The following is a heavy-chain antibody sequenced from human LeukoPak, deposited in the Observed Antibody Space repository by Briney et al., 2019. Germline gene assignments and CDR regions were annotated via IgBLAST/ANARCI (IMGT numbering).Heavy chain of an antibody. J-gene: IGHJ4*02. D-gene: IGHD4-17*01. Sequence: GGSLRLSCAASGFTFSSYSMNWVRQAPGKGLEWVSSISSGSSYRYYADSVKGRFTISRDNAKNSLYLQMNSLRAEDTAVYYCVRGHDYGDYGLGYWGQGTLVTVSS. V-gene: IGHV3-21*01. CDR2: ISSGSSYR. CDR1: GFTFSSYS. CDR3: VRGHDYGDYGLGY.